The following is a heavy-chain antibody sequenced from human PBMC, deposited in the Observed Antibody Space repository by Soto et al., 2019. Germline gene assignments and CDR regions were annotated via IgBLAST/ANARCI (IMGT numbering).Heavy chain of an antibody. CDR1: GYTFSSYG. V-gene: IGHV1-18*01. D-gene: IGHD6-13*01. J-gene: IGHJ4*02. Sequence: ASVXVSCKASGYTFSSYGVTWVRQAPGQGLEWMGWITAYNDNTNYAQKLQGRVTLTTDTSTSTAYMELRSLRSDDTAVYYCARAAAGRFDYWGQGTPVTVSS. CDR2: ITAYNDNT. CDR3: ARAAAGRFDY.